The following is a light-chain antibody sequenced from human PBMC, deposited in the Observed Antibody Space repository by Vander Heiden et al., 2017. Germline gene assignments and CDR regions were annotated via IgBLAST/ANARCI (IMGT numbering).Light chain of an antibody. V-gene: IGKV1-33*01. CDR2: DAS. CDR1: QDISNY. J-gene: IGKJ4*01. Sequence: DIQMTQSPSSLSASVGDRVTITCQASQDISNYLNWYQQKPGKAPKLLIYDASNLETGVPSRFSGSGSGTEFTFTISSLQPEDIATYYCQQYDNLPVTFGGGTKVEIK. CDR3: QQYDNLPVT.